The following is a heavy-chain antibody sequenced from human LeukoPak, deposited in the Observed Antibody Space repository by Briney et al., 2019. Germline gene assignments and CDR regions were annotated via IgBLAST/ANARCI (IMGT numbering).Heavy chain of an antibody. CDR1: GGTFSSYA. Sequence: GSSAKVSCKASGGTFSSYAISWVRQAPGQGLEWMGRIIPIFGIANYAQKFQGRVTITADKSTSTAYMELSSLRSEDTAVYYCAREGSIAAPTYGMDVWGQGTTVTVSS. CDR3: AREGSIAAPTYGMDV. V-gene: IGHV1-69*04. CDR2: IIPIFGIA. J-gene: IGHJ6*02. D-gene: IGHD6-6*01.